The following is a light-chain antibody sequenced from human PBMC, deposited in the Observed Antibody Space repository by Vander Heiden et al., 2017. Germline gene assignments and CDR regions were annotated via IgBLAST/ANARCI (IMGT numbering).Light chain of an antibody. J-gene: IGKJ4*01. Sequence: DIVMPQSPDYLAVSLGERATINCKSSQSVLSSSNNKNYLAWYQQIPGQPPKLLINWASTRESGVPDRFSGSGSGTDFTLTISSLQAEDVAVYYCQQSSTAPLTFGGGTKVEIK. CDR1: QSVLSSSNNKNY. CDR2: WAS. CDR3: QQSSTAPLT. V-gene: IGKV4-1*01.